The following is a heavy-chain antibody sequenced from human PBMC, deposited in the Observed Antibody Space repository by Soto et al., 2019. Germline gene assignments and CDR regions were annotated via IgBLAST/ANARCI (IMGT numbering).Heavy chain of an antibody. J-gene: IGHJ3*02. CDR3: AKDRFYDFWSGYYIATKNDAFDI. D-gene: IGHD3-3*01. Sequence: GGSLRLSCAASGFTFSSYAMSWVRQAPGKGLEWVSAISGSGGSTYYADSVKGRFTISRDNSKNTLYLQMNSLRAEDPAVYYCAKDRFYDFWSGYYIATKNDAFDIWGQGTMVTVSS. CDR1: GFTFSSYA. V-gene: IGHV3-23*01. CDR2: ISGSGGST.